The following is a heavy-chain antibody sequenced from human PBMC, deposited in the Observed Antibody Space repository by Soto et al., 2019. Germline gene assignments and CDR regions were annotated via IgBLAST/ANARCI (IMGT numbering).Heavy chain of an antibody. CDR1: GFTFSTYS. Sequence: EVQLVESGGGLVKPGGSLRLSCAASGFTFSTYSMNWVRQAPGKGLEWVSYISSTSIYIFYADSVKGRFTISRDNAKNSLYLKMNSLRVEDTAVYFCARDLGEFPDYHYGMDVWAQGTTVTVSS. V-gene: IGHV3-21*01. CDR3: ARDLGEFPDYHYGMDV. J-gene: IGHJ6*02. CDR2: ISSTSIYI. D-gene: IGHD3-10*01.